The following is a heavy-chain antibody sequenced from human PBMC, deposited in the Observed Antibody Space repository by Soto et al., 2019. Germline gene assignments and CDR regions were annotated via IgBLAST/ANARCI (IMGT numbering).Heavy chain of an antibody. J-gene: IGHJ4*02. CDR3: ARSLSGSYLIGY. CDR1: GFTLSSYS. D-gene: IGHD1-26*01. V-gene: IGHV3-30-3*01. Sequence: GGSLRLSCAASGFTLSSYSMHWIRQAPGKGLEWVAVISNDGSNKYYADSVKGRFTISRDNSKNTLYLQMNSLRGEDTAVYYCARSLSGSYLIGYWGQGTLVTVSS. CDR2: ISNDGSNK.